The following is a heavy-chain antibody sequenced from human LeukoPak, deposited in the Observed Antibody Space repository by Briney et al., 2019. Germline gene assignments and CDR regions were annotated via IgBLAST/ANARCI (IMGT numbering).Heavy chain of an antibody. CDR2: IYYSGST. V-gene: IGHV4-39*01. Sequence: SETLSLTCTVSGGSISSSSYYWGWIRQPPGKGLEWIGSIYYSGSTYYNPSLKSRVTISVDTSKNQFSLKLSSVTAADTAVYYCARPTPITMVRGVGSTFDIWGQGTMVTVSS. J-gene: IGHJ3*02. D-gene: IGHD3-10*01. CDR1: GGSISSSSYY. CDR3: ARPTPITMVRGVGSTFDI.